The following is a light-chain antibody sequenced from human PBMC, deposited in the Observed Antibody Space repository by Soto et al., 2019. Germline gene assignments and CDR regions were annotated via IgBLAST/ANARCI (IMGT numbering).Light chain of an antibody. J-gene: IGKJ5*01. CDR2: WAS. CDR1: QSVLYTSNNKNY. V-gene: IGKV4-1*01. Sequence: DIVMTQSPDSLAVSLGERATINCKSSQSVLYTSNNKNYIAWYQQKSGQPPKLLIYWASTRESGVPDRFSGGGSGTDFTLTISSVQAEDVAVYYCQQYDSVPITFGQGTRLEIK. CDR3: QQYDSVPIT.